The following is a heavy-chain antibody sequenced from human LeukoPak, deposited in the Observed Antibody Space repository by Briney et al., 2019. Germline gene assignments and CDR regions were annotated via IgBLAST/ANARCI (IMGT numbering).Heavy chain of an antibody. CDR3: AKGVGATTTRDY. CDR1: GFTFSSYA. J-gene: IGHJ4*02. CDR2: ISGSGGST. D-gene: IGHD1-26*01. Sequence: GGSLRLSCAASGFTFSSYAMSWVRQAPGKGLEWVSAISGSGGSTYYADSVKSRFTISRDNSKNTLYLQMNSLRAEDTAVYYCAKGVGATTTRDYWGQGTLVTVSS. V-gene: IGHV3-23*01.